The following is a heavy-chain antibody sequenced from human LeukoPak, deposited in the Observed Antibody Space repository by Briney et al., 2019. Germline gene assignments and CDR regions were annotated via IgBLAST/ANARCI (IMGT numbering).Heavy chain of an antibody. CDR1: GGSVSSGSYY. V-gene: IGHV4-61*01. CDR3: ARGYCSGGSCYPDP. Sequence: SETLSLTCTVSGGSVSSGSYYWSWIRQPPGKGLEWIGYIYYSGSTNYNPSLKSRVTISVDTSKNQFSLKLSSVTAADTAVYYCARGYCSGGSCYPDPWGQGTLVTVSS. CDR2: IYYSGST. J-gene: IGHJ5*02. D-gene: IGHD2-15*01.